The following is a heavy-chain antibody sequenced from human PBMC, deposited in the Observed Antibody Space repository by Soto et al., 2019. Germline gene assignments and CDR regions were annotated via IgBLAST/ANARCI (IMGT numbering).Heavy chain of an antibody. CDR2: ISGSGGST. D-gene: IGHD2-2*01. CDR1: GFTFSSYA. CDR3: AKDLGYCSSTSCSDAFDI. J-gene: IGHJ3*02. Sequence: LRLSCAASGFTFSSYAMSWVRQAPGKGLEWVSAISGSGGSTYYADSVKGRFTISRDNSKNTLYLQMNSLRAEDTAVYYCAKDLGYCSSTSCSDAFDIWGQGTMVTVS. V-gene: IGHV3-23*01.